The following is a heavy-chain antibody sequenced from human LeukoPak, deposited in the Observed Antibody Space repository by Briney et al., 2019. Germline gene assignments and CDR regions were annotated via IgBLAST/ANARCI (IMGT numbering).Heavy chain of an antibody. V-gene: IGHV4-59*01. Sequence: SETLSLTCTVPGGSISSFNWNWIRQPPGKGLEWIGYISYSGSTNYNPSLKSRVTISVNTSKNQFSLKLSSVTAADTAVYYCARDPWGGGIKGGFDYWGQGTLVTVSS. CDR1: GGSISSFN. J-gene: IGHJ4*02. D-gene: IGHD3-16*01. CDR3: ARDPWGGGIKGGFDY. CDR2: ISYSGST.